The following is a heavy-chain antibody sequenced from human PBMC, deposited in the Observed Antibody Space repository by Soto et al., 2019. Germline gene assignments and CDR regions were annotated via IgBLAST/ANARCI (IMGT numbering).Heavy chain of an antibody. CDR3: ARQGRYYYDSSGYFSNWFDP. CDR1: GGSISSSSYY. Sequence: SETLSLTCTVSGGSISSSSYYWGWIRQPPGKGLEWIGSIYYSGSTYYNPSLKSRVTISVDTSKNQFSLKLSSVTAADTAVYYCARQGRYYYDSSGYFSNWFDPWGQGTLVTVSS. D-gene: IGHD3-22*01. J-gene: IGHJ5*02. CDR2: IYYSGST. V-gene: IGHV4-39*01.